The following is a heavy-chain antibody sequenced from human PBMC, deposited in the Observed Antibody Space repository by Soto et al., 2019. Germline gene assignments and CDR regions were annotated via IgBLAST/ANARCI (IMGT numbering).Heavy chain of an antibody. CDR1: GGSFSGYY. CDR3: ARGRNGITIFGVVSAYYYGMDV. J-gene: IGHJ6*02. CDR2: INHSGST. D-gene: IGHD3-3*01. Sequence: SETLSLTCAVYGGSFSGYYWSWIRQPPGKGLEWIGEINHSGSTNYNPSLKSRVTISVDTSKNQFSLKLSSVTAADTAVYYCARGRNGITIFGVVSAYYYGMDVWGQGTTVT. V-gene: IGHV4-34*01.